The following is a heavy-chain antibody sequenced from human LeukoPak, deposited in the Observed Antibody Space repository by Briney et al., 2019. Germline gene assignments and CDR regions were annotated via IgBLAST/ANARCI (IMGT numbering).Heavy chain of an antibody. CDR2: INPNSGGT. CDR3: ASNTRGYSGYDTIYYYMDV. J-gene: IGHJ6*03. D-gene: IGHD5-12*01. V-gene: IGHV1-2*02. CDR1: GYTFTSYG. Sequence: ASVKVSCKASGYTFTSYGISWVRQAPGQGLEWMGWINPNSGGTNYAQKFQGRVTMTRDTSISTAYMELSRLRSDDTAVYYCASNTRGYSGYDTIYYYMDVWGKGTTVTVSS.